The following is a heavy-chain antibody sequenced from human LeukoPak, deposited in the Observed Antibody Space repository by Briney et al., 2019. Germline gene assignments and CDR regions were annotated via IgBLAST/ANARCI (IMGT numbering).Heavy chain of an antibody. D-gene: IGHD2-21*01. CDR3: ARDPSVIVGNYYFDY. V-gene: IGHV1-2*02. CDR1: GYTFTGYY. Sequence: GASVKVSCKASGYTFTGYYMHWVRQAPGQGLEWMGWINPNSGGTNYAQKFQGRVTMTRDTSISTAYMELSRLRSDDTAVYYCARDPSVIVGNYYFDYWGQGTLVTVSS. CDR2: INPNSGGT. J-gene: IGHJ4*02.